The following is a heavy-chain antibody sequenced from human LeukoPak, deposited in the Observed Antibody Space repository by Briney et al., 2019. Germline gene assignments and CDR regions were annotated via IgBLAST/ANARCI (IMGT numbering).Heavy chain of an antibody. J-gene: IGHJ4*02. V-gene: IGHV3-48*03. Sequence: QSGGSLRLSCAASGFTFSSYEMNWVRQAPGKGLEWVSYISSSGSTIYYADSVKGRFTISRDNAKNSLYLQMNSQRAEDTAVYYCARAWGDSSGLGFDYWGQGTLVTVSS. D-gene: IGHD3-22*01. CDR3: ARAWGDSSGLGFDY. CDR1: GFTFSSYE. CDR2: ISSSGSTI.